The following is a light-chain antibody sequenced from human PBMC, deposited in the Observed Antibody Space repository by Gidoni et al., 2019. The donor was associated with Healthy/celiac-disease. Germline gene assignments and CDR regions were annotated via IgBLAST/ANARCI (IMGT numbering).Light chain of an antibody. Sequence: DIQMTQSPSSLSASVGDRVTITCQASQDISNYLNWYQQKPGKAPKLLIYDASNLETGVPSRFSGSGSGTDFTFTISSLQPEEIATYYCQQYDNLPTWTFGQGTKVEIK. CDR2: DAS. CDR1: QDISNY. V-gene: IGKV1-33*01. CDR3: QQYDNLPTWT. J-gene: IGKJ1*01.